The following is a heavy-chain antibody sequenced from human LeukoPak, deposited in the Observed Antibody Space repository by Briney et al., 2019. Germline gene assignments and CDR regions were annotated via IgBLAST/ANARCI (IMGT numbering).Heavy chain of an antibody. CDR2: IIPIFGTA. V-gene: IGHV1-69*05. J-gene: IGHJ4*02. CDR1: GGTFSSYA. Sequence: SVKVSCKASGGTFSSYAISWVRQAPGQGLEWMGRIIPIFGTANYAQKFQGRVAITTDESTSTAYMELSSLRSEDTAVYYCASIPYSSSSTRNDYWGQGTLVTVSS. D-gene: IGHD6-6*01. CDR3: ASIPYSSSSTRNDY.